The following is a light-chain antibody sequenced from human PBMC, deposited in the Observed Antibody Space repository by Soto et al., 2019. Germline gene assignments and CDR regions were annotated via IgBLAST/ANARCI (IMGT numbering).Light chain of an antibody. J-gene: IGLJ1*01. CDR1: SSDVGGYNY. Sequence: QSVLTQPASVSGSPGQSITISCTGTSSDVGGYNYVSWYQQDPGKATKLMIYDVSNRPSGVSNRFSGSKSGNTASLTISGLQAEDEADYYCSSYTSSSTLPYVFGTGTKVTVL. CDR3: SSYTSSSTLPYV. V-gene: IGLV2-14*01. CDR2: DVS.